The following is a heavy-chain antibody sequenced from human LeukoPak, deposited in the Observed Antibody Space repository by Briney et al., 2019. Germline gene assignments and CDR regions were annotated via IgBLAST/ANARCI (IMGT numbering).Heavy chain of an antibody. CDR2: FEPISGTK. Sequence: ASVKVSCKTSGYPFSSYYMHWVRQAPGQGLEWMGIFEPISGTKRVAEKFQGRVNMTRDTATSTVYMELSRLRPEDTAMYYCARDKEEVAHYDWFDPWGRGTQVTVSS. CDR1: GYPFSSYY. J-gene: IGHJ5*02. V-gene: IGHV1-46*01. CDR3: ARDKEEVAHYDWFDP. D-gene: IGHD3-16*01.